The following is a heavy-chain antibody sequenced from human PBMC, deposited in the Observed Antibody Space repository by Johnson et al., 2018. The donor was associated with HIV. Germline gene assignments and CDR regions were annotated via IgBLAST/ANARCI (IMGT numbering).Heavy chain of an antibody. Sequence: QVQLVESGGGLVQPGGSLRLSCAASGFTFSSYAMHWVRQAPGKGLEWVAVISYDGSNKYYADYVKGRFTISRDNSKNTLYLQMNSLRAEDTAVYYCAREGQEFNDAFDIWGQGTIVTVSS. CDR1: GFTFSSYA. V-gene: IGHV3-30*04. CDR2: ISYDGSNK. CDR3: AREGQEFNDAFDI. J-gene: IGHJ3*02. D-gene: IGHD3-10*01.